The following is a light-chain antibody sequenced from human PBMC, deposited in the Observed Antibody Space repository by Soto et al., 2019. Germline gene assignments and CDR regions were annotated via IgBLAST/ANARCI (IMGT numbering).Light chain of an antibody. CDR1: QSISGY. CDR3: QQSYSTPWT. Sequence: DIQMTQSPSSLSGSAGDRVTITCRARQSISGYLNWYQQKPGKAPKVLMYGTSILQTGVSSRFSGSGSGTDFTLTINSLQPEDFTTYYCQQSYSTPWTVGQGTTVEIK. V-gene: IGKV1-39*01. J-gene: IGKJ1*01. CDR2: GTS.